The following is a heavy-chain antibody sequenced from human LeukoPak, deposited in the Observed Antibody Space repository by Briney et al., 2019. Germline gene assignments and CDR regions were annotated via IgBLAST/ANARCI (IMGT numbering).Heavy chain of an antibody. CDR2: INPDGTTK. V-gene: IGHV3-7*01. CDR3: TRVGPPFYYYYYMDV. CDR1: GFTVSSNW. Sequence: GGSLRLSCAASGFTVSSNWMTWVRQAAGQGLEWVSNINPDGTTKLYVGSGTGRFTISRDNAKNSLYLQMNSLRAEDTAVYYCTRVGPPFYYYYYMDVWGKGTTVTVSS. J-gene: IGHJ6*03.